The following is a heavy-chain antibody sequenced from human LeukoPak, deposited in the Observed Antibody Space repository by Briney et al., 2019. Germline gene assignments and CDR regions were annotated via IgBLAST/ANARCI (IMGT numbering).Heavy chain of an antibody. CDR3: AVTSNYCGGDCYLEAGFDY. J-gene: IGHJ4*02. CDR1: GYTFTGYY. CDR2: INPNSGGT. V-gene: IGHV1-2*06. D-gene: IGHD2-21*02. Sequence: GASVKVSCKASGYTFTGYYMHWVRQAPGQGLEWMGRINPNSGGTNYAQKFQGRVTMTRDTSISTAYTELSRLRSDDTAVYYCAVTSNYCGGDCYLEAGFDYWGQGTLVTVSS.